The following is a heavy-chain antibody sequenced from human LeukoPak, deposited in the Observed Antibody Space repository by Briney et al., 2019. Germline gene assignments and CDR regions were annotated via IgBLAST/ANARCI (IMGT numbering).Heavy chain of an antibody. Sequence: ASVKVSCKPSTYTFTTTYGFSWERQAPGQGLEWMGLITTYNGNTHYAQKFQDRITMTTDTSTSTTYMELRSLRSDDTAVYDCARDLNQLFDCWGQGTLVTVAS. J-gene: IGHJ4*02. CDR3: ARDLNQLFDC. V-gene: IGHV1-18*01. D-gene: IGHD2-2*01. CDR1: TYTFTTTYG. CDR2: ITTYNGNT.